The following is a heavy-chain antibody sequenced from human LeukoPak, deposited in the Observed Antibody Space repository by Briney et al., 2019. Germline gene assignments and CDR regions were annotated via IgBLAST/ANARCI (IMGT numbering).Heavy chain of an antibody. J-gene: IGHJ5*02. Sequence: SETLSLTCTVSGGSISSYFWAWIRQPAGNGLEWIGRISTTETTHYSPSLKNRVNMSVDTPKNQFSLKMTSVTAADTAIYYCAREDSASGRGLGSWGQGTLVSVSS. CDR2: ISTTETT. D-gene: IGHD3-10*01. V-gene: IGHV4-4*07. CDR3: AREDSASGRGLGS. CDR1: GGSISSYF.